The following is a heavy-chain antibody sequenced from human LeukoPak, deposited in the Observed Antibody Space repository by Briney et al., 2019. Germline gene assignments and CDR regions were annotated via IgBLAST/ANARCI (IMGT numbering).Heavy chain of an antibody. J-gene: IGHJ3*02. CDR2: INHSGST. V-gene: IGHV4-34*01. CDR1: GGSFSGYY. Sequence: SETLSLTCAVYGGSFSGYYWSWIRQPPGKGLEWIGEINHSGSTNYNPSLESRVTISVDTSKKQHSLKLTSVTAADTAVYYCARSRTGGYSSSFRDAFDIWGQGTMVTVSS. D-gene: IGHD6-6*01. CDR3: ARSRTGGYSSSFRDAFDI.